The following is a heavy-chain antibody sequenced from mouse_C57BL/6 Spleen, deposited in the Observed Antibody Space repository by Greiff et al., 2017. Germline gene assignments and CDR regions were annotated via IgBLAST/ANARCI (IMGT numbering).Heavy chain of an antibody. CDR1: GYTFTSYG. D-gene: IGHD1-1*01. CDR2: IHPRSGNT. CDR3: ARAKGYGSSSLFAY. J-gene: IGHJ3*01. V-gene: IGHV1-81*01. Sequence: VQVVESGAELARPGASVKLSCKASGYTFTSYGIRWVKQRTGQGLEWIGEIHPRSGNTYYNEKFKGKATLTADKSSSTAYMELRSLTSEDSAVXFCARAKGYGSSSLFAYWGQGTLVTVSA.